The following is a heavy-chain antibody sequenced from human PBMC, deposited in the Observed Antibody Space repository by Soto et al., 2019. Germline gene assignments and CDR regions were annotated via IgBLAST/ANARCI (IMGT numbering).Heavy chain of an antibody. Sequence: GGSLRLSCAASGFTFSSYAMHWVRQAPGKGLEWVAVISYDGSNKYYADSVKGRFTISRDNSKNTLYLQMNSLRAEDTAVYYCARAISRRPSKGYYFDYWGQGTLVTVSS. CDR2: ISYDGSNK. CDR3: ARAISRRPSKGYYFDY. D-gene: IGHD4-4*01. J-gene: IGHJ4*02. V-gene: IGHV3-30-3*01. CDR1: GFTFSSYA.